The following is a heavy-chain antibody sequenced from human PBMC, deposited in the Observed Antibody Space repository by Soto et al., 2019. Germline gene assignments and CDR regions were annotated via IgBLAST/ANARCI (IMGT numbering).Heavy chain of an antibody. CDR2: IYSGGST. CDR1: GFTVSSNY. J-gene: IGHJ4*02. D-gene: IGHD6-19*01. V-gene: IGHV3-53*01. Sequence: PGGSLRLSCAASGFTVSSNYMSWVRQAPGKGLEWVSVIYSGGSTYYADSVKGQFTISRDNSKNTLYLQMNSLRAEDTAVYYCAREASSGWSYYFDYWGQGTLVTVSS. CDR3: AREASSGWSYYFDY.